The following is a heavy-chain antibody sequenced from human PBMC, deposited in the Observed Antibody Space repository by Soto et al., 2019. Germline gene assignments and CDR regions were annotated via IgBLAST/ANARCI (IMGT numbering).Heavy chain of an antibody. V-gene: IGHV4-30-2*01. CDR3: ARDQREGTWFDP. J-gene: IGHJ5*02. Sequence: SETLSLTCAVSGGSISSGGYSWNWIRQPPGKGLEWIGYIYQSGSTHYNPSLKGRVTISVDRSKNQFSLKLSSVTAADTAVYYCARDQREGTWFDPWGHGTLVTVSS. D-gene: IGHD1-1*01. CDR2: IYQSGST. CDR1: GGSISSGGYS.